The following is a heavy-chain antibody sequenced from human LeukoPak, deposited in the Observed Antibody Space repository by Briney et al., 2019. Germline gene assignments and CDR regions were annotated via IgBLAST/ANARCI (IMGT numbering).Heavy chain of an antibody. D-gene: IGHD3-16*01. Sequence: GASVKVSCKASGYTFTSYYMHWVRQAPGQGLEWMGIINPSGGSTSYAQKFQGRVTMTRDTSTSTVYMELSSLRSEDTAVYYCARVGLARDYVWGSYDSWGQGTLVTVSS. V-gene: IGHV1-46*01. CDR3: ARVGLARDYVWGSYDS. CDR1: GYTFTSYY. CDR2: INPSGGST. J-gene: IGHJ5*02.